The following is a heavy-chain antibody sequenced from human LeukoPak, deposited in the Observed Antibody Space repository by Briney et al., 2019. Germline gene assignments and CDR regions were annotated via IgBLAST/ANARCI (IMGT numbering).Heavy chain of an antibody. CDR2: IYHNGST. J-gene: IGHJ3*02. CDR3: ARGYDAFDI. Sequence: SETLSLTCAVSGGSISSGGYSWSWIRQPPGKGLEWIGYIYHNGSTSYNPSLKSRVTIAVDRTKSQFSLKLSSETAADTAMYYCARGYDAFDIWGQGTMVTVSS. V-gene: IGHV4-30-2*01. CDR1: GGSISSGGYS.